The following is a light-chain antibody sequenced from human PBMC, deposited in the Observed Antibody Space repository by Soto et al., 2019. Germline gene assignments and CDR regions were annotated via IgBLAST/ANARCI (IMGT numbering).Light chain of an antibody. Sequence: DIVMTQSPDSLAVSLGERATINCKSSQRVLYRSNNKNYLAWYQQKPGQPPRLLIYWASTRESGVPDRFSGSGSGTDFTLTISSLQAEDVAVYYCQQSDTTPWTFGQGTKVEIK. J-gene: IGKJ1*01. CDR1: QRVLYRSNNKNY. CDR3: QQSDTTPWT. CDR2: WAS. V-gene: IGKV4-1*01.